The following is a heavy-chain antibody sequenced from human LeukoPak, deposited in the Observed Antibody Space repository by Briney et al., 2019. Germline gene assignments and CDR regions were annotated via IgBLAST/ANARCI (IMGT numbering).Heavy chain of an antibody. CDR2: IYYSGST. J-gene: IGHJ4*02. Sequence: PSETLSLTCTASGGSISSYYWSWIRQPPGKGLEWIGYIYYSGSTNYNPSLKSRVTISVDTSKNQFSLKLSSVTAADTAVYYCASTGSDYYDSSGYYHGSPPRFDYWGQGTLVTVSS. D-gene: IGHD3-22*01. CDR3: ASTGSDYYDSSGYYHGSPPRFDY. V-gene: IGHV4-59*01. CDR1: GGSISSYY.